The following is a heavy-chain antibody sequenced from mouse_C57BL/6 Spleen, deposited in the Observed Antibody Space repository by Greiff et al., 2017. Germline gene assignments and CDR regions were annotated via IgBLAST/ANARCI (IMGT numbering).Heavy chain of an antibody. CDR1: GYTFTSYW. CDR3: ARPHYYGNPYYFGY. D-gene: IGHD2-1*01. Sequence: QVQLQQPGAELVKPGASVKLSCKASGYTFTSYWMHWVKQRPGQGLEWIGMIHPNSGSTNYNEKFKSKATLTVDKSSSTAYMQLSSLTSEDSAVYYCARPHYYGNPYYFGYWGQGTTLTVSS. CDR2: IHPNSGST. V-gene: IGHV1-64*01. J-gene: IGHJ2*01.